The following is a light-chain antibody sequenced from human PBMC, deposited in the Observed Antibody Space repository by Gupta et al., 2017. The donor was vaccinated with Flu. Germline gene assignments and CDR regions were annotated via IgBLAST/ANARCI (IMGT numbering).Light chain of an antibody. J-gene: IGLJ2*01. CDR2: GNS. Sequence: QSVLTQPPSVSGAPGQRVTISCPGSSSNIGAGYDVHWYQQLPGTAPKLLIYGNSNRPSGVPDRFSGSKSGTSASLAIPGLQAEDEADYYCQSYDSSLSALVFGGGTKLTVL. CDR1: SSNIGAGYD. CDR3: QSYDSSLSALV. V-gene: IGLV1-40*01.